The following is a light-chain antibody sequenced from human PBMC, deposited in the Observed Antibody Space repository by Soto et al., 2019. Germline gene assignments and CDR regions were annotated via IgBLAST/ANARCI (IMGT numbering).Light chain of an antibody. V-gene: IGKV3-20*01. J-gene: IGKJ2*01. Sequence: EIVLTQSPGTLSLSPGERATLSCRASQSVSSSYLAWYQQKPGQAPRLLIYGASSRATGIPDRFSGSGSGTDLTLTISSLEPEDLAVYYCHQYGSLYTFGQGTKLEIK. CDR1: QSVSSSY. CDR2: GAS. CDR3: HQYGSLYT.